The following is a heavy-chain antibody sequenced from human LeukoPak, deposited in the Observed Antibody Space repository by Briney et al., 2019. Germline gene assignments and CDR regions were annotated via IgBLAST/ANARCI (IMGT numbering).Heavy chain of an antibody. J-gene: IGHJ4*02. D-gene: IGHD5-12*01. CDR3: AKDIGYSGYDYYFDY. Sequence: GGSLRLSCAASGFTFDDYAMHWVRQAPGKGLEWVSGISWNSGSIGYADSVKGRFTIPRDNAKNSLYLQMNSLRAEDTALYYCAKDIGYSGYDYYFDYWGQGTLVTVSS. V-gene: IGHV3-9*01. CDR1: GFTFDDYA. CDR2: ISWNSGSI.